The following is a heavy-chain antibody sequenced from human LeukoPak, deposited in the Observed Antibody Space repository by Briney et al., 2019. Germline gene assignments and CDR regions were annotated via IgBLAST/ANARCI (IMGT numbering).Heavy chain of an antibody. CDR2: INYSGST. CDR3: ARHDSSGPYNAFDI. Sequence: SETLSLTCAVYGGSFSGYYWSWIRQPPGKGLEWIGEINYSGSTNYVPSLKSRVTMSVDTSKNQFSLKLSSVTAADTAVYYCARHDSSGPYNAFDIWGQGTMVTVSS. J-gene: IGHJ3*02. CDR1: GGSFSGYY. D-gene: IGHD3-22*01. V-gene: IGHV4-34*01.